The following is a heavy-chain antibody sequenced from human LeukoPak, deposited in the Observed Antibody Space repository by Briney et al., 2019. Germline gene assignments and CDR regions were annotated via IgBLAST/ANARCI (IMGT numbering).Heavy chain of an antibody. V-gene: IGHV3-23*01. CDR2: ISTSGGST. D-gene: IGHD3-10*01. Sequence: GGSLRLSCAASGFTLSSYAMSWVRQAPGKGLEWVSAISTSGGSTYYADSVKGRFTISRDNSKNTLYLQMNSLRAEDTAVYYCAKQSGITMVRGADYWGQGTLVTVSS. CDR1: GFTLSSYA. J-gene: IGHJ4*02. CDR3: AKQSGITMVRGADY.